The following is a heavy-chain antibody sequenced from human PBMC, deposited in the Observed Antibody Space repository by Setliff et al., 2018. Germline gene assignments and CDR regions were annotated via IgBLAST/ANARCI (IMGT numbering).Heavy chain of an antibody. CDR1: GFTFSSYW. D-gene: IGHD3-9*01. V-gene: IGHV3-74*03. J-gene: IGHJ6*02. Sequence: TGGSLRLSCAASGFTFSSYWMHWVRRDPGKGLVWVSRVNDDGSSAMYADSVKGRFTMSRDNAKNTLYLQMNSLRAEDTAVYYCARAYYGTVNGYSSYYGLDVWGQGTTVTVSS. CDR3: ARAYYGTVNGYSSYYGLDV. CDR2: VNDDGSSA.